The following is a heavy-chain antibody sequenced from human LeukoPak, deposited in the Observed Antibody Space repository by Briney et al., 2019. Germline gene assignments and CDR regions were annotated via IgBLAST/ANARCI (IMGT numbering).Heavy chain of an antibody. J-gene: IGHJ6*02. CDR1: GGSISSYY. CDR3: ARVAAAADTVSGMDV. D-gene: IGHD6-25*01. CDR2: IYYSGST. V-gene: IGHV4-59*01. Sequence: SETLSLTCTVSGGSISSYYCSWIRQPPGKGLEWIGYIYYSGSTNYNPPLKSRVTISVDTSKNQFSLKLSSVTAADTAVYYCARVAAAADTVSGMDVWGQGTTVTVSS.